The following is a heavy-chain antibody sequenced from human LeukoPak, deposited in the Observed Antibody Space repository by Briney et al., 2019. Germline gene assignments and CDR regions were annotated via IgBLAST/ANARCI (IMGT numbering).Heavy chain of an antibody. V-gene: IGHV3-53*01. Sequence: GGSLRLSCAASGFTVSSNYMSWVRQAPGKGLEWVSVIYSGGSTYYADSVKGRFTISRGNSKNTLYLQMNSLRAEDTAVYYCARVKAYRGYFDYWGQGTLVTVSS. J-gene: IGHJ4*02. CDR2: IYSGGST. CDR1: GFTVSSNY. CDR3: ARVKAYRGYFDY.